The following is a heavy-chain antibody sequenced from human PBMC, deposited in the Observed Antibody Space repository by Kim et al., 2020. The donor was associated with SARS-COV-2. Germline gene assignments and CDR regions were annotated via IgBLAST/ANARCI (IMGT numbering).Heavy chain of an antibody. V-gene: IGHV1-18*01. D-gene: IGHD3-22*01. Sequence: YAQKLQGRVTMTTDTSTSTAYMELRSLRSDDTAVYYCAREADSSGYIFDYWGQGTLVTVSS. J-gene: IGHJ4*02. CDR3: AREADSSGYIFDY.